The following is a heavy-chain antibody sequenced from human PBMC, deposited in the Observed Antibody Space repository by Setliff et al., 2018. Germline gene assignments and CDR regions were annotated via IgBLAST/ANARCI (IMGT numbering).Heavy chain of an antibody. V-gene: IGHV1-46*01. CDR3: AREVYGDYPTYYFDY. D-gene: IGHD4-17*01. J-gene: IGHJ4*02. CDR2: INPSSGRT. CDR1: GYTFTSHY. Sequence: GASVKVSCKASGYTFTSHYMHWVRQAPGLGLEWIGTINPSSGRTSYAQKFQGRVTMTRDTSKNQFSLKLSSVTAADTAVYYCAREVYGDYPTYYFDYWGQGTLVTVSS.